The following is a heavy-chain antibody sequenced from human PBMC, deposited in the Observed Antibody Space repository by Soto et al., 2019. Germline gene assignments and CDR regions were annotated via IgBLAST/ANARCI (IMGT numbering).Heavy chain of an antibody. Sequence: EVQLLESGGGLVQPGGSLRLSCAASGFTFSSYAMSWVRQAPGKGLEWVSAISGSGGSTYYADSVKGRFTISRDNSKNTLYLQMNSLRAEDTAVYYCAKELCGGSCHCYGSYAFDIWGQGTMVTVSS. J-gene: IGHJ3*02. CDR3: AKELCGGSCHCYGSYAFDI. V-gene: IGHV3-23*01. D-gene: IGHD2-15*01. CDR1: GFTFSSYA. CDR2: ISGSGGST.